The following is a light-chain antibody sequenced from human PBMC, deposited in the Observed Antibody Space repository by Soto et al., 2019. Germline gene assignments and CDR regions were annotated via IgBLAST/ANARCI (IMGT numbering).Light chain of an antibody. CDR2: GAS. V-gene: IGKV3-15*01. J-gene: IGKJ4*01. CDR1: QSVISN. Sequence: EIVLTQSPGTLSLSPGERATLSCRASQSVISNYLAWYQQKPGQAPSLLIYGASTRATGVPARFSGSGSGAEFPLTTRSLQYEEAEIYPCQQYHNWPSFTFGGGTKV. CDR3: QQYHNWPSFT.